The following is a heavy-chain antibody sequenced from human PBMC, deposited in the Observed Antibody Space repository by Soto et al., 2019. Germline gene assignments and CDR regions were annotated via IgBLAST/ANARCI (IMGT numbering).Heavy chain of an antibody. Sequence: SETLSLTCTVSGGSISSYYWSWIRQPPGKGLEWIGYIYYSGSTNYNPSLKSRVTISVDTSKNQFSLKLSSVTAADTAVYYCALGIAAAGTPFDYWGQGTLVTVSS. CDR1: GGSISSYY. J-gene: IGHJ4*02. D-gene: IGHD6-13*01. CDR3: ALGIAAAGTPFDY. V-gene: IGHV4-59*01. CDR2: IYYSGST.